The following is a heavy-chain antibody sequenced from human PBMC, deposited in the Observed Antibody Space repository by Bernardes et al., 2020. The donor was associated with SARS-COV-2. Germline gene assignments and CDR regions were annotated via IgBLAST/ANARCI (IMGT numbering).Heavy chain of an antibody. Sequence: YSPPHVKPTQTLTLTCTFSGFSLSTSGVGVGWIRQPPGKALEWLALIYWDDDKRYSPSLKSRLTITKDTSKNQVVLTMTNMDPVDTATYYCAHRSSGWYDRYFDYWGQGTLVTVSS. J-gene: IGHJ4*02. V-gene: IGHV2-5*02. D-gene: IGHD6-19*01. CDR2: IYWDDDK. CDR1: GFSLSTSGVG. CDR3: AHRSSGWYDRYFDY.